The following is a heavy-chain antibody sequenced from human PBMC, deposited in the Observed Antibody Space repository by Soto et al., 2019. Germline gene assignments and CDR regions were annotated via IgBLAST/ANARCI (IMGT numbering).Heavy chain of an antibody. CDR2: ISAYNGNT. CDR3: ARDLGVVGATTYYYGMDV. J-gene: IGHJ6*02. D-gene: IGHD1-26*01. V-gene: IGHV1-18*01. Sequence: QVQLVQSGAEVKKPGASVKVSCKASGYTFTSYGISWVRQAPGQGLEWMGWISAYNGNTNYAQKLQGRVTMTTDTSTSAAYMELRSLRADDTAVYYCARDLGVVGATTYYYGMDVWGQGTTVTVSS. CDR1: GYTFTSYG.